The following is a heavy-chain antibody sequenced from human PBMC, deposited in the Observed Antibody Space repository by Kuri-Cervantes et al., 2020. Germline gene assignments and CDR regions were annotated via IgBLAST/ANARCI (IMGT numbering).Heavy chain of an antibody. V-gene: IGHV3-11*04. CDR3: ARGNLGAFDI. J-gene: IGHJ3*02. Sequence: GESLKISCEVSGFNFSAFYMTWLRQTPGEGLEWLSFISPSGENIYYTDSVKGRFTISRDNAKNSLYLQMNSLRAEDTAVYYCARGNLGAFDIWGQGTMVTVSS. D-gene: IGHD4-23*01. CDR2: ISPSGENI. CDR1: GFNFSAFY.